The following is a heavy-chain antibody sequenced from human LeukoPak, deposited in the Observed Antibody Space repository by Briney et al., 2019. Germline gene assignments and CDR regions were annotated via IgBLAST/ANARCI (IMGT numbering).Heavy chain of an antibody. V-gene: IGHV5-51*01. CDR3: ARLSGGSWANTEYFPD. CDR2: VYPGDSHT. CDR1: GYTFNTYW. J-gene: IGHJ1*01. D-gene: IGHD7-27*01. Sequence: GESLTISCKASGYTFNTYWIGWVRQKPGKGLEWIAIVYPGDSHTRYSPSFQGHFTISADKTVTTAYLQWSSLEASDTAVYYCARLSGGSWANTEYFPDWGQGTLVIVSS.